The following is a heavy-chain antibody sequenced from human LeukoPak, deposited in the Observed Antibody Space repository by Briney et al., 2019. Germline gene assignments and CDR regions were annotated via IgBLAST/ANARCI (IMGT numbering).Heavy chain of an antibody. CDR2: IKQDGSEK. CDR3: ARDPYSSSWYRGEGAFDI. CDR1: GFTFSNYW. Sequence: GGSLRLSCAASGFTFSNYWMSWVRQAPGKGLEWVANIKQDGSEKYYVDSVKGRFTISRDNAKNSLYLQMNSLRAEDTAVYYCARDPYSSSWYRGEGAFDIWGQGTMVTVSS. D-gene: IGHD6-13*01. V-gene: IGHV3-7*01. J-gene: IGHJ3*02.